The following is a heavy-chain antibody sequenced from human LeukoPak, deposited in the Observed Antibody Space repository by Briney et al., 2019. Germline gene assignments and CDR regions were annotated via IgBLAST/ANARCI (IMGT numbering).Heavy chain of an antibody. J-gene: IGHJ4*02. CDR2: IYTSGST. Sequence: SQILSLTCTVSGGSISSGSYYWSWIRQPAGKGLEWIGRIYTSGSTNYNPSLKSRVTISVDTSKNQFSLKLSSVTAADTAVYYCARVASVTGTRAYGVFDYWGQGTLVTVPS. CDR3: ARVASVTGTRAYGVFDY. D-gene: IGHD1-7*01. V-gene: IGHV4-61*02. CDR1: GGSISSGSYY.